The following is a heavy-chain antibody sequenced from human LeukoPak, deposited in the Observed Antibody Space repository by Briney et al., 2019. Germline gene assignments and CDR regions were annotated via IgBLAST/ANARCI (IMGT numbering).Heavy chain of an antibody. D-gene: IGHD3-3*01. CDR3: ARGHSGTSNTIFGVVIAYYYYMDV. J-gene: IGHJ6*03. CDR1: GYTFISYD. CDR2: MNPNSGTT. Sequence: ASVRVSCKASGYTFISYDLNWVRQATGQGLEWMGWMNPNSGTTSYAQKFQGRVSMTRNTSISTAYMELRSLRSDDTAVYYCARGHSGTSNTIFGVVIAYYYYMDVWGKGTTVTVSS. V-gene: IGHV1-8*01.